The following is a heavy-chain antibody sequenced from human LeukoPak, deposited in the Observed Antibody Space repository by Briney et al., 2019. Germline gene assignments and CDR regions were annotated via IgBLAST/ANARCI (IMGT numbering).Heavy chain of an antibody. D-gene: IGHD6-13*01. Sequence: GVSLKSSCPGYGFSFPSFWIAWVRQVPVKGRGWMGIIYPGDSDTRYSPSFQGQVTISADKSISTAYLQWSSLKASDTAMYYCARVPESSWPSSPDYWGQGTRVTVSS. V-gene: IGHV5-51*01. CDR1: GFSFPSFW. J-gene: IGHJ4*02. CDR3: ARVPESSWPSSPDY. CDR2: IYPGDSDT.